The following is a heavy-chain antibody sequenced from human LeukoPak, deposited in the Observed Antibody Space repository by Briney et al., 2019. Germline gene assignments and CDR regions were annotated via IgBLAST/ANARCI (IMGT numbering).Heavy chain of an antibody. CDR3: AREGPYDYVWGSYRPIDY. Sequence: GGSLILSCAASGFTFSGSPILWVRQASGKGLEWVAVIWYDGSNKYYADSVKGRFTISRDNSKNTLYLQMNSLRAEDTAVYYCAREGPYDYVWGSYRPIDYWGQGTLVTVSS. CDR1: GFTFSGSP. D-gene: IGHD3-16*02. CDR2: IWYDGSNK. J-gene: IGHJ4*02. V-gene: IGHV3-33*08.